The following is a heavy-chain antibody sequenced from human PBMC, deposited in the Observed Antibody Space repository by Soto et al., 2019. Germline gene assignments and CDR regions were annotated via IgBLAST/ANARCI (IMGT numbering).Heavy chain of an antibody. CDR2: ISYDGSNK. D-gene: IGHD3-3*01. CDR1: GFTFSSYG. J-gene: IGHJ4*02. CDR3: AKVLDSGRRGYYFDY. V-gene: IGHV3-30*18. Sequence: GGSLRLSCAASGFTFSSYGMHWVRQAPGKGLEWVAVISYDGSNKYYADSVKGRFTISRDNSKNTLYLQMNSLRAEDTAVYYCAKVLDSGRRGYYFDYWGQGTLVTVSS.